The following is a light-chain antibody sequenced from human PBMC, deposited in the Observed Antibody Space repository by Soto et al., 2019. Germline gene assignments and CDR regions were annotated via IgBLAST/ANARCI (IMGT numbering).Light chain of an antibody. V-gene: IGKV3-15*01. CDR2: GAS. CDR1: QSVSSS. CDR3: QQYNNWPRT. J-gene: IGKJ1*01. Sequence: EIVMTQSPAPLSVSPGERATLSCMASQSVSSSLAWFQQKPGQAPRLLIYGASTRATGIPARFSGSGSGTEFTLTINSLQSEDFAVYYCQQYNNWPRTFGQGTKVDIK.